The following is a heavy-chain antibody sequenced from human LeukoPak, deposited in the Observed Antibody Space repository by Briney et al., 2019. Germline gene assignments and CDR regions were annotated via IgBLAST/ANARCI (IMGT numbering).Heavy chain of an antibody. Sequence: HGESLKISCKGSGYSFTSYWIGWVRQMPGKGLEWMGIIYPGDSDTRYSPSFQGQVTISADKSISTAYLQWSSLKASDTAMYYCARQSFGGQQLVGSYNWFDPWGQGTLVTVSS. J-gene: IGHJ5*02. V-gene: IGHV5-51*01. CDR1: GYSFTSYW. CDR2: IYPGDSDT. D-gene: IGHD6-13*01. CDR3: ARQSFGGQQLVGSYNWFDP.